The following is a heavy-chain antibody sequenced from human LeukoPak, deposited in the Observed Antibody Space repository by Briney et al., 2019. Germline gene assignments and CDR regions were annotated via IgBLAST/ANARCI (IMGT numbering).Heavy chain of an antibody. V-gene: IGHV3-23*01. D-gene: IGHD1-26*01. CDR2: ISGSGGAGI. Sequence: GGSLRLSCAGSGFTFSSYATSWVRQAPGKGLEWVSTISGSGGAGIYYADSVKGRFTVSRDNSRNTLYLPMNSLRAEDTAVYYCVKDRGGSPFYGMDVWGQGTTVTVSS. CDR3: VKDRGGSPFYGMDV. J-gene: IGHJ6*02. CDR1: GFTFSSYA.